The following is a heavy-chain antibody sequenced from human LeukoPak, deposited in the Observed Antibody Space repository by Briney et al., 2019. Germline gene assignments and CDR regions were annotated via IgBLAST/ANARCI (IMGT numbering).Heavy chain of an antibody. CDR2: INPNSGGT. J-gene: IGHJ4*02. V-gene: IGHV1-2*02. CDR1: GYTFTSYY. CDR3: ARGLKPYSSLDY. D-gene: IGHD6-19*01. Sequence: ASVKVSCKASGYTFTSYYMHWVRQAPGQGLEWMGWINPNSGGTNYAQKFQGRVTMTRDTSISTAYMELSRLRSDDTAVYYCARGLKPYSSLDYWGQGTLVTVSS.